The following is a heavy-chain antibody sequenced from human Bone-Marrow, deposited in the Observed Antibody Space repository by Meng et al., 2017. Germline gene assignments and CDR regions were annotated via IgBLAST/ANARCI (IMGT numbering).Heavy chain of an antibody. V-gene: IGHV4-31*03. Sequence: QVQLKESGPGLVKPSQTLSLTCTVSGGSISSGGYYWSWIRQHPGKGLEYIGYIYYSGSTYYNPSLKSRVIISVDTSKNQFSLRLNSVTAADTAVYYCASLYGDSSVWYLDLWGRGTLVTVSS. J-gene: IGHJ2*01. CDR1: GGSISSGGYY. CDR2: IYYSGST. D-gene: IGHD4-17*01. CDR3: ASLYGDSSVWYLDL.